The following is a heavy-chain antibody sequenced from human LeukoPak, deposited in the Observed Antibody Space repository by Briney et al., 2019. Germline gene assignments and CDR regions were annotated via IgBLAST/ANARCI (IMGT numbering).Heavy chain of an antibody. CDR2: INPNSGGT. D-gene: IGHD3-3*01. CDR3: ASGDRITISARGYYFDY. J-gene: IGHJ4*02. Sequence: ASVKVSCKASGYTFTGYYMYWVRQAPGQGLEWMGRINPNSGGTNYGQKFQGRVTMTRDTSISTAYMELSRLRSDDTAVYYCASGDRITISARGYYFDYWGQGTLVTVSS. CDR1: GYTFTGYY. V-gene: IGHV1-2*02.